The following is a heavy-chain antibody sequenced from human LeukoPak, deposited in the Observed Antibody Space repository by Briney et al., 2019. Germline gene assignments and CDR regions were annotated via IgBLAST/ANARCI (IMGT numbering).Heavy chain of an antibody. J-gene: IGHJ4*02. D-gene: IGHD3-9*01. V-gene: IGHV3-30*04. CDR1: GFTFSSYA. Sequence: PGRSLRLSCAASGFTFSSYAMHWVRQAPGKGLEWVAVISYDGSNNYYADSVKGRFTISRDNSKNTLHLQMNSLRAEDTALYYCARGYFDWLSPPRDYWGQGTLVTVSS. CDR3: ARGYFDWLSPPRDY. CDR2: ISYDGSNN.